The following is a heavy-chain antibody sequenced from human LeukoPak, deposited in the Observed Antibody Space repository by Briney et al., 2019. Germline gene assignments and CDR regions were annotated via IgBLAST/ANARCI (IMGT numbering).Heavy chain of an antibody. V-gene: IGHV1-69*04. J-gene: IGHJ4*02. CDR2: IIPILGIA. CDR1: GGTFSSYA. CDR3: ARGLVGATSRFDY. D-gene: IGHD1-26*01. Sequence: SVKVSCKASGGTFSSYAISWVRQAPGRGLEWMGRIIPILGIANYAQKFQGRVTITADKSTSTAYMELSSLRSEDTAVYYCARGLVGATSRFDYWGQGTLVTVSS.